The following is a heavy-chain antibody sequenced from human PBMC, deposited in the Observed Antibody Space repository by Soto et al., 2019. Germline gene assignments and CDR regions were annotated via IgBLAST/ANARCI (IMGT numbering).Heavy chain of an antibody. Sequence: SETLSLTCTVSGGSVSSGSYYWSWIRQPPGKGLEWIGYIYNSGSTNYNPSLKSRVTISVDTSKNLFSLKLSSVTAADTAVYYCARARFSQCYYAMDVWGQGTTVNVSS. CDR3: ARARFSQCYYAMDV. V-gene: IGHV4-61*01. CDR2: IYNSGST. D-gene: IGHD3-3*01. J-gene: IGHJ6*02. CDR1: GGSVSSGSYY.